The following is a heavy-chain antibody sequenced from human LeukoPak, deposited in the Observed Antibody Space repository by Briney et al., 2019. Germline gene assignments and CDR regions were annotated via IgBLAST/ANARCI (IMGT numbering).Heavy chain of an antibody. V-gene: IGHV1-8*03. Sequence: GASVKVSCKASGGTFSSSAISWVRQAPGQGLEWMGWMNPNSGNTGYAQKFQGRVTITRNTSISTAYMELSSLRSEDTAVYYCARGPATWYDFWSGYRLLMDVWGKGTTVTVSS. D-gene: IGHD3-3*01. CDR1: GGTFSSSA. J-gene: IGHJ6*03. CDR3: ARGPATWYDFWSGYRLLMDV. CDR2: MNPNSGNT.